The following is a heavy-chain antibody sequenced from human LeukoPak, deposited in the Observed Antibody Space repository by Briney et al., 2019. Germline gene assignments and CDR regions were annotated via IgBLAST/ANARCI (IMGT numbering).Heavy chain of an antibody. CDR2: VYYDGST. CDR3: ARPGVGSGRYGALDI. CDR1: GGSISRYY. V-gene: IGHV4-59*08. J-gene: IGHJ3*02. D-gene: IGHD5-18*01. Sequence: SETLSLTCTVSGGSISRYYWSWIRQPPGKGLEWIGYVYYDGSTNYNPSLKSRVTISVDTSKNQFSLKLSSVTAADTAVYYCARPGVGSGRYGALDIWGQGTMVTVSS.